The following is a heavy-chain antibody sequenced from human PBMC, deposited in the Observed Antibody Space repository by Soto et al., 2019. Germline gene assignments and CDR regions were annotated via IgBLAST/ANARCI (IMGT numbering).Heavy chain of an antibody. Sequence: QITLNESGPTVVRPTETLTLTCRFSGFSRTTSGVAVGWIRQSPGKAQEWLAAIYWDDDKRYSASLKSRLTIPKYTSKNQVPLTVADLAPTDTATYYCAHRVLRTVFGLVTKTAIYFDFWGQGTPVAVSS. CDR3: AHRVLRTVFGLVTKTAIYFDF. CDR2: IYWDDDK. J-gene: IGHJ4*02. D-gene: IGHD3-3*01. CDR1: GFSRTTSGVA. V-gene: IGHV2-5*02.